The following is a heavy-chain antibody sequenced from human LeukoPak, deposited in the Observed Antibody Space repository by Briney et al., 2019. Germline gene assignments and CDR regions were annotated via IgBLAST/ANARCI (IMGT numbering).Heavy chain of an antibody. D-gene: IGHD1-26*01. CDR3: AKDIGWELSAEYFQH. V-gene: IGHV3-9*01. J-gene: IGHJ1*01. CDR1: GFTFSSYG. Sequence: GRSLRLSCAASGFTFSSYGMHWVRHAPGKGLEWVSGISWNSGSIGYADSVKGRFTISRDNAKNSLYLQMNSLRAEDTALYYCAKDIGWELSAEYFQHWGQGTLVTVSS. CDR2: ISWNSGSI.